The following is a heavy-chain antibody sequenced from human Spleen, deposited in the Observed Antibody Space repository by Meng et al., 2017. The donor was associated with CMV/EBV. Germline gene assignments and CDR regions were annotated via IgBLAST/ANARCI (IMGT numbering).Heavy chain of an antibody. V-gene: IGHV1-69*10. D-gene: IGHD1-7*01. Sequence: SVKVSCKASGGTFSSYAISWVRQAPGQGLEWMGGIIPILGIANYAQKFQGRVTITADKSTSTAYMELSSLRSEDTAVYYCAREITGTAGATYNWFDPWGQGTLVT. CDR1: GGTFSSYA. CDR2: IIPILGIA. J-gene: IGHJ5*02. CDR3: AREITGTAGATYNWFDP.